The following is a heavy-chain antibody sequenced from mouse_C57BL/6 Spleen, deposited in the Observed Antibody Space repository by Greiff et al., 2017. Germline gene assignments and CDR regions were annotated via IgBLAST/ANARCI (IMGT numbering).Heavy chain of an antibody. CDR1: GYTFTDYE. CDR3: TNDYDGD. CDR2: IDPETGGT. V-gene: IGHV1-15*01. D-gene: IGHD2-4*01. J-gene: IGHJ2*01. Sequence: VQLQESGAELVRPGASVTLSCKASGYTFTDYEMHWVKQTPVHGLEWIGAIDPETGGTAYNQKFKGKAILTADKSSSTAYMELRSLTSEDSAVYYCTNDYDGDWGQGTTLTVSS.